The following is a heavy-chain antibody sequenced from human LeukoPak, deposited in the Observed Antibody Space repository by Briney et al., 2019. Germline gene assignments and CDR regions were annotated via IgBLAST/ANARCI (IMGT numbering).Heavy chain of an antibody. CDR3: ASDGSGSNGMDV. D-gene: IGHD3-10*01. J-gene: IGHJ6*02. V-gene: IGHV3-23*01. CDR2: ISGSGGST. CDR1: GFTFSSYA. Sequence: PGGSLRLSCAASGFTFSSYAMSWVRQAPGKGPEWVSAISGSGGSTYYADSVKGRFTISRDNSKNTLYLQMNSLRAEDTAVYYCASDGSGSNGMDVWGQGTTVTVSS.